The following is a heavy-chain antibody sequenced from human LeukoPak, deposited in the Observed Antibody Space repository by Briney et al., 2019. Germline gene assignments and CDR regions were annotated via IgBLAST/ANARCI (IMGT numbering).Heavy chain of an antibody. CDR3: ARTGYNYGTPLNY. CDR2: IIPILGIA. V-gene: IGHV1-69*04. D-gene: IGHD5-18*01. J-gene: IGHJ4*02. CDR1: GGTFSSYA. Sequence: GASVKVSCKASGGTFSSYAISWVRQAPGQGLEWMGRIIPILGIANYAQKFQGRVTITADKSTSTAYMELSSLRSEDTAVYYCARTGYNYGTPLNYWGQGTLVTVSS.